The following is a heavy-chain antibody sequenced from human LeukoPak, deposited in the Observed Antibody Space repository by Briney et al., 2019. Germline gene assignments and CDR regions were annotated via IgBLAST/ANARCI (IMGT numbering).Heavy chain of an antibody. D-gene: IGHD3-10*01. CDR3: ARDRGQRVYGSGSLWTNYYYYYYMDV. V-gene: IGHV4-34*01. CDR2: INHSGST. J-gene: IGHJ6*03. Sequence: SETLSLTCAVYGGSFSGYYWSWIRQPPGKGLEWIGEINHSGSTNYNPSLKSRVTISVDTSKNQFSLKLSSVTAADTAVYYCARDRGQRVYGSGSLWTNYYYYYYMDVWGKGTTVTVSS. CDR1: GGSFSGYY.